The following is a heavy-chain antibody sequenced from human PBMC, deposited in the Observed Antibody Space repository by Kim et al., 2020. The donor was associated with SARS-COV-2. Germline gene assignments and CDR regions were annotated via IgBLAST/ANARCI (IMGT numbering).Heavy chain of an antibody. V-gene: IGHV3-23*01. D-gene: IGHD3-10*01. CDR3: AKGKGVIKGAFDM. Sequence: YADSVKGRFTSSRDNSKNTLYLQMSSLRADDTAVYYCAKGKGVIKGAFDMWGQGTMVIVSS. J-gene: IGHJ3*02.